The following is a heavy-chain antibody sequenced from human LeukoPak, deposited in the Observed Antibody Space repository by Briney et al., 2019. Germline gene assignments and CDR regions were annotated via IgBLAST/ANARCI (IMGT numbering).Heavy chain of an antibody. J-gene: IGHJ4*02. D-gene: IGHD1-26*01. CDR3: ARTPVGHYFDY. Sequence: GGSLRLSCAASGFTFSDYYMSWIRQAPGKGLEWVANIKQDGSEKYYVDSVKGRFTISRDNAKNSLYLQMNSLRAEDTAVYYCARTPVGHYFDYWGQGTLVTVSS. V-gene: IGHV3-7*01. CDR2: IKQDGSEK. CDR1: GFTFSDYY.